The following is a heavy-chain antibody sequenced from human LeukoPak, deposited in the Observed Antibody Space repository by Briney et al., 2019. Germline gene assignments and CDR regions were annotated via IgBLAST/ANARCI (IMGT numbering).Heavy chain of an antibody. D-gene: IGHD5-18*01. J-gene: IGHJ4*02. CDR1: GFTFSNYE. Sequence: GGSLRLSCAASGFTFSNYEMTWVRQAPGKGLEWVFYISVSASPMYYADSVKGRFTISRDNAKNSLYLQMNSLRAEDTAVYYCARVRSGYSHENYFDYWGQGTLVTVSS. CDR3: ARVRSGYSHENYFDY. V-gene: IGHV3-48*03. CDR2: ISVSASPM.